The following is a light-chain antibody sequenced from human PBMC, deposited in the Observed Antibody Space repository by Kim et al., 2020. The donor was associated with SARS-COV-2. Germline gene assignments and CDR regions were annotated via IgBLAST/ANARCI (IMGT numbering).Light chain of an antibody. V-gene: IGKV1-16*02. CDR3: QQYNIYPWT. CDR2: AAS. CDR1: QDIGNH. Sequence: DIQMTQSPSSLSASVGDRVTITCRASQDIGNHLAWFQQKPGKAPESLIYAASNLQSGVPSQFSGSGSGTDFTLTISSLQPEDFAIYYCQQYNIYPWTFGQGTKVDIK. J-gene: IGKJ1*01.